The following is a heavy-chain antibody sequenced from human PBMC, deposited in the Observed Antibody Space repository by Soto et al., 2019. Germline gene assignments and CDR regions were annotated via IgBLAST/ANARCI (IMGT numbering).Heavy chain of an antibody. J-gene: IGHJ5*02. V-gene: IGHV4-61*01. Sequence: SETLSLTCTVSGGPVGSGSYYWSWIRQPPGKGLEWIGYIYYTGSTNYDPSLKSRVTISVDTSKNQFSLKLSSVTAADTAVYYCARSPKGRHWFDPWGQGTPVTVSS. CDR1: GGPVGSGSYY. CDR3: ARSPKGRHWFDP. CDR2: IYYTGST.